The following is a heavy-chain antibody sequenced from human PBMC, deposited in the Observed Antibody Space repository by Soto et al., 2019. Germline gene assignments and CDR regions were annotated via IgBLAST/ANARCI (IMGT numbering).Heavy chain of an antibody. CDR1: GVSLNTADTW. V-gene: IGHV4-30-4*01. CDR2: YHSGGST. J-gene: IGHJ6*02. CDR3: VRSRQMESGNDYGLDV. Sequence: QVQLQESGSGLVKPSQSLSLTCTVSGVSLNTADTWWSWIRQSPGKGLEFIGYYHSGGSTYYDASLRGGVIISADTSNSHFSLKLSSVTVADTAVYFCVRSRQMESGNDYGLDVWGQGTTVTVSS. D-gene: IGHD1-1*01.